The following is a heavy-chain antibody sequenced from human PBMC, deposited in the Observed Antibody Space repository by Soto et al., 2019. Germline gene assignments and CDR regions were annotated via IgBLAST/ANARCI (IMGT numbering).Heavy chain of an antibody. CDR1: GFTFSSYG. J-gene: IGHJ3*02. V-gene: IGHV3-33*01. CDR2: IWYDGSNK. CDR3: ARDGAYYDSSGYYWGAFDI. D-gene: IGHD3-22*01. Sequence: PGGSLRLSCAASGFTFSSYGMHWVRQAPGKGLEWVAVIWYDGSNKYYADSVKGRFTISRDNSKNTLYLQMNSLRAEDTAVYYCARDGAYYDSSGYYWGAFDIWGQGTMVTVSS.